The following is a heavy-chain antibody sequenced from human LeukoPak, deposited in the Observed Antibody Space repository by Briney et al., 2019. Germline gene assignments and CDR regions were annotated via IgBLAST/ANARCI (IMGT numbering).Heavy chain of an antibody. CDR3: ARHPREDSSKYYDILTGYYKFFSGVRGRDAFDI. V-gene: IGHV4-39*01. D-gene: IGHD3-9*01. CDR2: IYYSGST. Sequence: PSETLSLTCTVSDDSISSSSYYWGWIRQPPGKGLEWIGSIYYSGSTYYNPSLKSRVTISVDTSKNQFSLKLSSVTAADTAVYYCARHPREDSSKYYDILTGYYKFFSGVRGRDAFDIWGQGTMVTVSS. CDR1: DDSISSSSYY. J-gene: IGHJ3*02.